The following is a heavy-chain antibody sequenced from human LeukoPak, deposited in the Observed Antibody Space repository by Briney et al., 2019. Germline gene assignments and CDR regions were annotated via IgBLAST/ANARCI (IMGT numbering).Heavy chain of an antibody. CDR3: AREQWLTYVDY. CDR2: IYYSGST. J-gene: IGHJ4*02. Sequence: SETLSLTCTVSGGCISSYYWSWIRQPPGKGLEWIGYIYYSGSTNYNPSLKSRVTISVDTSKNQFSLKLSSVTAADTAVYYCAREQWLTYVDYWGQGTLVTVSS. V-gene: IGHV4-59*01. D-gene: IGHD6-19*01. CDR1: GGCISSYY.